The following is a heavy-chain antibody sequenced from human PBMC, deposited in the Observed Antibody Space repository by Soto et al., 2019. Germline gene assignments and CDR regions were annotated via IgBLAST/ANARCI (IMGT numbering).Heavy chain of an antibody. CDR3: AKGFTLXFLEWLLPNPDYYGMDV. CDR1: GFTFSSYG. V-gene: IGHV3-30*18. J-gene: IGHJ6*02. Sequence: GGSLRLSCSASGFTFSSYGMHWVRQAPGKGLEWVAVISYDGSNKYYADSVKGRFTISRDNSKNTLYLQMNSLRAEDTAVYYCAKGFTLXFLEWLLPNPDYYGMDVWGQGTTVTVSS. D-gene: IGHD3-3*01. CDR2: ISYDGSNK.